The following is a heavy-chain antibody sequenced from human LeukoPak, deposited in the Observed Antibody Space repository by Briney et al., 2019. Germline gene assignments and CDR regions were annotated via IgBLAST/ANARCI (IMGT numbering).Heavy chain of an antibody. CDR2: VYYSGSI. Sequence: SETLSLTCTVSGGFINDYYWNWIRQPPGQGLEWIGYVYYSGSINYNPSLKSRVTISVDTSKNQFSLKLSSVTAADTAVYYCARGSGYYYDSSGYYGRALRGGPNDYWGQGTLVTVSS. D-gene: IGHD3-22*01. V-gene: IGHV4-59*01. J-gene: IGHJ4*02. CDR1: GGFINDYY. CDR3: ARGSGYYYDSSGYYGRALRGGPNDY.